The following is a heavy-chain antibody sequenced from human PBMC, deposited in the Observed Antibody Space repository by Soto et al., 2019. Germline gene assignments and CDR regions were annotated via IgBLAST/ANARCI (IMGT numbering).Heavy chain of an antibody. CDR1: GFTFSSYA. V-gene: IGHV3-23*01. CDR2: ISGSGGST. CDR3: AKDEYIAARLFEY. D-gene: IGHD6-6*01. Sequence: GGSLRLSCAASGFTFSSYAMSWFRQAPGKWLEWVSAISGSGGSTYYADSVKGRFTISRDNSKNTLYLQMNSLRAEDTAVYYCAKDEYIAARLFEYRGQGTLVTVPS. J-gene: IGHJ4*02.